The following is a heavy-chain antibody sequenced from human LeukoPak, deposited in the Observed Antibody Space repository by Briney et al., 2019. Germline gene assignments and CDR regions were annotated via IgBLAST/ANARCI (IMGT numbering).Heavy chain of an antibody. CDR2: INPNSGGT. Sequence: ASVKVSCKASGYTFTGYYMHWVRQAPGQGLEWMGRINPNSGGTNYAQKFQGRVTMTRDTSISTAYMEPSRLRSDDTAVYYCARAYYYDSSGYLTYWGQGTLVTVSS. V-gene: IGHV1-2*06. J-gene: IGHJ4*02. D-gene: IGHD3-22*01. CDR3: ARAYYYDSSGYLTY. CDR1: GYTFTGYY.